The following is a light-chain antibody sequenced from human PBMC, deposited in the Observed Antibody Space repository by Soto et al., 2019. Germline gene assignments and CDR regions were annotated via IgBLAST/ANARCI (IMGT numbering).Light chain of an antibody. CDR3: QQYVTSTT. CDR1: QSVNSTF. Sequence: VLTQSPFTLFLPHGERATLSCRASQSVNSTFLAWYQQKPGQAPMLLIYSASTRATGIPERFSGSGSGTDFTLTISRLEPEDCAVYYWQQYVTSTTFGQGTRLEIK. CDR2: SAS. J-gene: IGKJ5*01. V-gene: IGKV3-20*01.